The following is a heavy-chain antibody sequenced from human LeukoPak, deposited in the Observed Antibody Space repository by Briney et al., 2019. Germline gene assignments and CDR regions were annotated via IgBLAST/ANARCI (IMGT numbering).Heavy chain of an antibody. CDR3: AKVPRDIVVVPAALNEAWYFDY. CDR2: ISGSGGST. V-gene: IGHV3-23*01. J-gene: IGHJ4*02. CDR1: GFTFSSYA. Sequence: GGSLRLSCAASGFTFSSYAMSWVRQAPGKGLEWVSDISGSGGSTYYADSVKGRFTISRDNSKNTLYLQMNSLRAEDTAVYYCAKVPRDIVVVPAALNEAWYFDYWGQGTLVTVSS. D-gene: IGHD2-2*01.